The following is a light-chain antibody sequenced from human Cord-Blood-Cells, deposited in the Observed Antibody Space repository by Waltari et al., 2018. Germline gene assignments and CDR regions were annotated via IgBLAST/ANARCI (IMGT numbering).Light chain of an antibody. CDR3: QQRSNWPLT. V-gene: IGKV3-11*01. CDR2: DAS. Sequence: EIVLTQSPATLSLSPGERATLSCSASQSVSSYLAWYQQKPGQPPRLLIYDASNRATGIPARSSGSGSGTDFTLTISSLEXEDFAVYYCQQRSNWPLTFGGGTKVEIK. CDR1: QSVSSY. J-gene: IGKJ4*01.